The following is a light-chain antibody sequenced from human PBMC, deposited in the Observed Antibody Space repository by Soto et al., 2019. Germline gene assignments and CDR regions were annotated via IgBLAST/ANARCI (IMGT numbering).Light chain of an antibody. Sequence: PGERATLSCRASQSVGGSSLAWYQQRPGQAPRLLIYDASDRATGIPDRVSGSGSGTDFTLTISRLEPEDFAVYYCHQYGSSPQTFGQGTKVDIK. CDR1: QSVGGSS. J-gene: IGKJ1*01. V-gene: IGKV3-20*01. CDR2: DAS. CDR3: HQYGSSPQT.